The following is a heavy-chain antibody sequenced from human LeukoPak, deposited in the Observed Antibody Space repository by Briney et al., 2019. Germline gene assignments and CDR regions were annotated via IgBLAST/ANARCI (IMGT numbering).Heavy chain of an antibody. V-gene: IGHV3-48*04. D-gene: IGHD6-13*01. CDR3: ARDSGSSYGMDV. J-gene: IGHJ6*02. CDR1: GFTFSSYS. CDR2: ISSSGSNI. Sequence: GGSLRLSCAASGFTFSSYSMNWVRQAPGKGLEWVSYISSSGSNIYYAGSLKGRFTISRDNARNSLYLQMNSLRAEDTAVYYCARDSGSSYGMDVWGQGTTVTVSS.